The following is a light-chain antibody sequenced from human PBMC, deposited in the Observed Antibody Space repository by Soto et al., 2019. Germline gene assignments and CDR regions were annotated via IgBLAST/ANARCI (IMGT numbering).Light chain of an antibody. V-gene: IGLV2-8*01. CDR1: SSYIGGYNY. CDR2: GVS. Sequence: QSALTQPASVSGSPGQSITISCTGTSSYIGGYNYVSWYQQYPGKAPKLMIFGVSDRPSGVPDRFSGSKSGNTASLTVSGLQTADEADYYCSSYAGSNWYVFGTGTKVTVL. CDR3: SSYAGSNWYV. J-gene: IGLJ1*01.